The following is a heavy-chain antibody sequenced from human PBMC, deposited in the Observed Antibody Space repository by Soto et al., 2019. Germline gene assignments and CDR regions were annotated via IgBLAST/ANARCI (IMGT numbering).Heavy chain of an antibody. Sequence: SVKVSCKASGGTFSSYAISWVRQAPGQGLEWMGGIIPIFGTANHAQKFQGRVTITADESTSTAYMELSSLRSEDTAVYYCARDSAESGYSYAPMGAFFDYWGQGTLVTVSS. V-gene: IGHV1-69*13. CDR1: GGTFSSYA. CDR2: IIPIFGTA. J-gene: IGHJ4*02. D-gene: IGHD5-18*01. CDR3: ARDSAESGYSYAPMGAFFDY.